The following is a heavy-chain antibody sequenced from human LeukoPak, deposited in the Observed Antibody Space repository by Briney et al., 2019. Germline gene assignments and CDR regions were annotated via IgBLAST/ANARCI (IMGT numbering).Heavy chain of an antibody. CDR1: GFTFSSYA. Sequence: GGSLRLSCAASGFTFSSYAMHWVRQAPGKGLEWVAVISYDGSNKYYADSVKGRFTISRDNSKNTLYLQMNSLRAEDTAVYYCARDWEGTVAYFDYWGQGTLVTVSS. CDR3: ARDWEGTVAYFDY. J-gene: IGHJ4*02. D-gene: IGHD4-23*01. CDR2: ISYDGSNK. V-gene: IGHV3-30*14.